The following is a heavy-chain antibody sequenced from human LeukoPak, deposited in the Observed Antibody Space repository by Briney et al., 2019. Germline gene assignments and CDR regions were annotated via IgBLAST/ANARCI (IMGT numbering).Heavy chain of an antibody. CDR2: FDPEDGET. CDR3: ASIVGATRIDFDY. Sequence: GSSVKVSCKASGGTFSSYAISWVRQAPGKGLEWMGGFDPEDGETIYAQKFQGRVTMTEDTSTDTAYMELSSLRSEDTAVYYCASIVGATRIDFDYWGQGTLVTVSS. CDR1: GGTFSSYA. V-gene: IGHV1-24*01. J-gene: IGHJ4*02. D-gene: IGHD1-26*01.